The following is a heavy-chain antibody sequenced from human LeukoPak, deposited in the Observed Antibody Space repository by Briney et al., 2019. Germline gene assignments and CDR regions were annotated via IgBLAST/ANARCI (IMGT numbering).Heavy chain of an antibody. CDR2: IFHSGSS. V-gene: IGHV4-30-2*01. D-gene: IGHD1-7*01. J-gene: IGHJ4*02. CDR1: GDSISSGGYS. Sequence: PSETLSLTCAVSGDSISSGGYSWSWIRQPSGKGLEWIGYIFHSGSSYYNPSLKSRVTISVDKSKNQFSLRLTSVTAADTAVYYCARKQGGTMYDVWGQGTQVTVSS. CDR3: ARKQGGTMYDV.